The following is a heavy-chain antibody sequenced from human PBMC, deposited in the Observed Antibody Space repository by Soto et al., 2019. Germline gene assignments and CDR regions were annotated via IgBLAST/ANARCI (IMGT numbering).Heavy chain of an antibody. CDR2: ISYDGSNK. Sequence: KGLEWVAVISYDGSNKHYEDSVKGRFTISRDNSKNTLYLQMNSLRAEDTAVYFFLKAQCSIRVTVPDSAFLLNRSSDL. CDR3: LKAQCSIRVTVPDSAFLLNRSSDL. J-gene: IGHJ2*01. V-gene: IGHV3-30-3*02. D-gene: IGHD2-21*01.